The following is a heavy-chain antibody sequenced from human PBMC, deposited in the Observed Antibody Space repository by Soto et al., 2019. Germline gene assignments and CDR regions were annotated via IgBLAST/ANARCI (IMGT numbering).Heavy chain of an antibody. CDR1: GFTFSSYA. CDR3: AKVGSYDILTGYWETQNAFDI. Sequence: LRLSCAASGFTFSSYAMSWVRQAPGKGLEWVSAISGSGGSTYYADSVKGRFTISRDNSKNTLYLQMNSLRAEDTAVYYCAKVGSYDILTGYWETQNAFDIWGQGTMVTVSS. CDR2: ISGSGGST. V-gene: IGHV3-23*01. D-gene: IGHD3-9*01. J-gene: IGHJ3*02.